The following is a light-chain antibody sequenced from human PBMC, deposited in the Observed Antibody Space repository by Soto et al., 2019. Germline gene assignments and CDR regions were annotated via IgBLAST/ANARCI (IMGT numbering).Light chain of an antibody. Sequence: EIVLTQSPGTLSLSPGERATLSCRASQSVSSSYLAWYRQKPGQAPRLLIYAASSRATGTPDRFSGSGSGTDFTLTSSRLEPEDFAVYYCQQYGSSFTFGPGTKVDIK. V-gene: IGKV3-20*01. CDR1: QSVSSSY. CDR3: QQYGSSFT. J-gene: IGKJ3*01. CDR2: AAS.